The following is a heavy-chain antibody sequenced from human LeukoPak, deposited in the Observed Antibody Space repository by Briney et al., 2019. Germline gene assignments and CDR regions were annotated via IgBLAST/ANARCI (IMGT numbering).Heavy chain of an antibody. J-gene: IGHJ4*02. V-gene: IGHV4-34*01. Sequence: GSLRLSCAASGFTFSSYSMNWIRQPPGKGLEWIGEINHSGSTNYNPSLKSRVTISVDTSKNQFSLKLSSVTAADTAVYYCARGPKVDYWGQGTLVTVSS. CDR1: GFTFSSYS. CDR3: ARGPKVDY. CDR2: INHSGST.